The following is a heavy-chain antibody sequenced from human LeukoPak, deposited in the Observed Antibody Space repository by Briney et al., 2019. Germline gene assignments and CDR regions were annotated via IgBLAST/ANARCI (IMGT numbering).Heavy chain of an antibody. CDR1: GGSISSSSYY. Sequence: SETLSLTCTVSGGSISSSSYYWGWIRQPPGKGLEWIGSIYYSGSTNYNPSLKSRVTISVDTSKNQFSLKLSSVTAADTAVYYCARAAEMATITLSWFDPWGQGTLVTVSS. J-gene: IGHJ5*02. CDR3: ARAAEMATITLSWFDP. V-gene: IGHV4-39*07. CDR2: IYYSGST. D-gene: IGHD5-24*01.